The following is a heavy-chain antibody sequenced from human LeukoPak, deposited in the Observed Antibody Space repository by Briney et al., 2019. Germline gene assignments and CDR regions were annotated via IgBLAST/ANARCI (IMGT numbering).Heavy chain of an antibody. V-gene: IGHV3-30-3*01. CDR1: GFTFSSYA. Sequence: GGSLRLSCTASGFTFSSYAFHWVRQAPGKGLEWVAIISYDGGFKYYKDSVKGRFTISRDNSKNPLYLQMNSLRAEDTAVYHCARSPYYDSSTYQDFWGQGTLVTVSS. D-gene: IGHD3-22*01. J-gene: IGHJ4*02. CDR2: ISYDGGFK. CDR3: ARSPYYDSSTYQDF.